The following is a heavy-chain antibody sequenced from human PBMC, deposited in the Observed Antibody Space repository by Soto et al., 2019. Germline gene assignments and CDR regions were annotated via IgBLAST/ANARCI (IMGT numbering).Heavy chain of an antibody. D-gene: IGHD4-17*01. CDR1: CGSFSGYY. Sequence: KPSETLSLTCSVYCGSFSGYYWSWIRQPPGKGLEWIGEINDSGITNYNPSLKSRVTMSVDTSKNQLSLKLNSVTAADTAVYYCARVTRGDYLLTFSLRGMDVWGQGTTVTVSS. CDR3: ARVTRGDYLLTFSLRGMDV. J-gene: IGHJ6*02. CDR2: INDSGIT. V-gene: IGHV4-34*01.